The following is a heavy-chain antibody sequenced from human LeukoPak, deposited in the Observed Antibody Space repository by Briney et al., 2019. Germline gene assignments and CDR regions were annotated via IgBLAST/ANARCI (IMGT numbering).Heavy chain of an antibody. CDR3: ARESSSWADFDY. V-gene: IGHV3-74*01. D-gene: IGHD6-13*01. CDR1: GFTFSNYW. CDR2: INSDGINT. Sequence: PGGSLRLSCAASGFTFSNYWMHWVRQAPGKGLVWVSRINSDGINTSYADSVKGRFTISRDNAKNSLYLQMNSLRAEDTAVYYCARESSSWADFDYWGQGTLVTVSS. J-gene: IGHJ4*02.